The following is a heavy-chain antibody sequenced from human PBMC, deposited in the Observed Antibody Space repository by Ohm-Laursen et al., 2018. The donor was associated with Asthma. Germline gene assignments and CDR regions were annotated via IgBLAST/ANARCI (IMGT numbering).Heavy chain of an antibody. CDR2: IYYSGST. CDR1: GGSISSYY. V-gene: IGHV4-59*12. D-gene: IGHD5-12*01. J-gene: IGHJ6*02. CDR3: ARDGGGYGVNYYYYGMDV. Sequence: GTLSLTCTVSGGSISSYYWTWIRQPPGKGLEWIGYIYYSGSTNYSPSLKSQVTISGDTSKNQFSLKVTSVIAADTAVYFCARDGGGYGVNYYYYGMDVWGQGTTVSVSS.